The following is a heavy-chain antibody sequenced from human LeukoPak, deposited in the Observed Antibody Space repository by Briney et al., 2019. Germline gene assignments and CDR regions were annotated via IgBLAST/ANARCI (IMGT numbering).Heavy chain of an antibody. D-gene: IGHD3-10*01. J-gene: IGHJ4*02. CDR1: GFTFSSYE. Sequence: GSLRLSCAASGFTFSSYEMNWVRQAPGKGLEWVSYISSSGSTIYYADSVKGRFIISRDNAKNSLYLQMNSLRAEDTAVYYCARDFYYGSGRYDYWGQGTLVTVSS. CDR3: ARDFYYGSGRYDY. V-gene: IGHV3-48*03. CDR2: ISSSGSTI.